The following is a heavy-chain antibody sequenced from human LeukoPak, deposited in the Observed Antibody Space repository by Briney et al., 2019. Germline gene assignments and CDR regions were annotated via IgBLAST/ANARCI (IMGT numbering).Heavy chain of an antibody. J-gene: IGHJ4*02. V-gene: IGHV4-59*01. Sequence: SETLSVTCTVSGGSISSYYWSWIRQPPGKGLEWIGYISYSGNTNYNPSLKSRVTISVDTSKTQFSLKLGSVTAADTAVYYCASGHQRDGYTSFDYWGQGTPVSVSS. CDR3: ASGHQRDGYTSFDY. CDR1: GGSISSYY. CDR2: ISYSGNT. D-gene: IGHD5-24*01.